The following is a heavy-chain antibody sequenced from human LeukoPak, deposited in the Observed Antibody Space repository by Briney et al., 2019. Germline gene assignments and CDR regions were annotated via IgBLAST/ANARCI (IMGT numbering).Heavy chain of an antibody. Sequence: GGSLRLSCAASGFTFSSYGMHWVRQAPGKGLEWVAFIRYDGSNKYYVDSVKGRFTISRDNSKNTLYLQMNSLRAEDTAVYYCAKAYTSGSYFIDDAFDIWGQGTMVTASS. D-gene: IGHD3-10*01. CDR3: AKAYTSGSYFIDDAFDI. V-gene: IGHV3-30*02. CDR1: GFTFSSYG. CDR2: IRYDGSNK. J-gene: IGHJ3*02.